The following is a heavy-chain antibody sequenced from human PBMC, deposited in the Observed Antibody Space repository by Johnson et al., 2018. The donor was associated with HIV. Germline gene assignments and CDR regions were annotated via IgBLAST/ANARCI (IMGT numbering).Heavy chain of an antibody. Sequence: QVQLVESGGGVVQPGGSLRVPCAASGFTFNIHGVHWVRRAPGKGLEWVAYIQNDGSNKYYRDSVKGRFTISRDNSKNTLYLQMNSLSAEDTAVYYCAREEDTAMVTSGAFDIWGQGTMVTVSS. CDR2: IQNDGSNK. J-gene: IGHJ3*02. V-gene: IGHV3-30*02. CDR3: AREEDTAMVTSGAFDI. D-gene: IGHD5-18*01. CDR1: GFTFNIHG.